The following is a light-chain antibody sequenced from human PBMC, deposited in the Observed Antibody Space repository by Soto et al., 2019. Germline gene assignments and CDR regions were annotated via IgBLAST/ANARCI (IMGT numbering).Light chain of an antibody. J-gene: IGKJ1*01. CDR1: RSLTGN. CDR3: HQYDDWPRT. Sequence: EIVMTQSPATLSVSPGERATLSCRASRSLTGNLAWYQQKPGQAPRLLILNTSSRATGIPARFTGSGSGTEFPLTISSLQSEDFAVYYCHQYDDWPRTFGQGTKVEIK. CDR2: NTS. V-gene: IGKV3-15*01.